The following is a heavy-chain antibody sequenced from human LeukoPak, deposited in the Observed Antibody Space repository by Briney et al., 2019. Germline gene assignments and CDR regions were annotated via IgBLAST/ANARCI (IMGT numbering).Heavy chain of an antibody. Sequence: GGSLRLSCAASGFTFSSYWMSWVSQAPGKVLEWVANIKQDGSEKYYVDSVKGRFTISRDNAKNSLYLQMNSLRAEDTAVYYCARDSVGYSYGTNWFDPWGQGTLVTVSS. D-gene: IGHD5-18*01. J-gene: IGHJ5*02. CDR3: ARDSVGYSYGTNWFDP. CDR2: IKQDGSEK. CDR1: GFTFSSYW. V-gene: IGHV3-7*01.